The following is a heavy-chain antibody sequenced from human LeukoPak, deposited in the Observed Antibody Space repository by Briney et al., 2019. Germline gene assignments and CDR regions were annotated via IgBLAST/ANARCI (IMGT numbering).Heavy chain of an antibody. V-gene: IGHV2-5*01. D-gene: IGHD3-22*01. CDR1: GFSLSTSGVL. J-gene: IGHJ6*02. CDR2: IYGNDDK. Sequence: SGPTLVNPTQTLTLTCTFSGFSLSTSGVLVGWIRQPPGKALEWLAFIYGNDDKRYSPSLMSRLTITKDTSKNQVVLTMTNMDPVDTATYYCAHSTYYYDSSGYSRYYYGMDVWGQGTTVTVSS. CDR3: AHSTYYYDSSGYSRYYYGMDV.